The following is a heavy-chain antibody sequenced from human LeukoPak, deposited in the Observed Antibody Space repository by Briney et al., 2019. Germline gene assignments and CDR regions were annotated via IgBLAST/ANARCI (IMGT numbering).Heavy chain of an antibody. CDR1: GFTFTGHW. CDR3: ARVPKYSSYDY. J-gene: IGHJ4*02. Sequence: GGSLRLSCAASGFTFTGHWMSWVRQAPGKGLEWVANIKQDGSEKYYVDSVKGRFTISRDNAKNSLYLQMNSLRAEDTAVYYCARVPKYSSYDYWGQGTLVTVSS. CDR2: IKQDGSEK. D-gene: IGHD6-6*01. V-gene: IGHV3-7*01.